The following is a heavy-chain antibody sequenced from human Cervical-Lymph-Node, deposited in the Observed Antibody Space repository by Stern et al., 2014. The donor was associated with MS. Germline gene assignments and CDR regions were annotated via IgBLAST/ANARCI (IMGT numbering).Heavy chain of an antibody. J-gene: IGHJ4*02. CDR2: ISSGGSYI. CDR1: GFTFSSYS. V-gene: IGHV3-21*01. CDR3: ARGRGGNYRYYFDY. Sequence: EVQLVESGGGLVKPGGSLRLSCAASGFTFSSYSMHWVRQAPGKGLEWVACISSGGSYISYADSLKVRFTISRDNAKNSLYLQMNSLRAEDTAVYYCARGRGGNYRYYFDYWGQGTLVTVSS. D-gene: IGHD4-23*01.